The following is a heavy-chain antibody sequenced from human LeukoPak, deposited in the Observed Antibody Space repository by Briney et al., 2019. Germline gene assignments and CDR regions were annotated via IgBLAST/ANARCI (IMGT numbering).Heavy chain of an antibody. CDR1: GYTFTSYG. CDR3: ARNSRVYSSSWKDFDY. V-gene: IGHV7-4-1*02. CDR2: INTNTGNP. Sequence: GASVKVSCKASGYTFTSYGISWVRQAPGQGLEWMGWINTNTGNPTYAQGFTGRFVFSLDTSVSTAYLQISSLKAEDTAVCYCARNSRVYSSSWKDFDYWGQGTLVTVSS. J-gene: IGHJ4*02. D-gene: IGHD6-13*01.